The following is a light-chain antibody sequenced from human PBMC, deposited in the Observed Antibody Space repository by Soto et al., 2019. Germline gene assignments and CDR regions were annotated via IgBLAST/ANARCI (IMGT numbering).Light chain of an antibody. Sequence: EIVLTQSPGTLSSSPGERATLSCRASQSIDTYLAWYQQKPGQAPRLLIYDASDRATGIPARFSGSGSGTAFTLTISGLEPEDFALYYCQQRYNWPLTFGGGTKV. CDR1: QSIDTY. CDR2: DAS. J-gene: IGKJ4*01. CDR3: QQRYNWPLT. V-gene: IGKV3-11*01.